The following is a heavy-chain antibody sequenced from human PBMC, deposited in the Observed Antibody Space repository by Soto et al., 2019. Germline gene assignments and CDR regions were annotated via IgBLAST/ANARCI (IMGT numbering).Heavy chain of an antibody. J-gene: IGHJ3*02. CDR1: GGSISSGGYS. CDR3: ARDPKRIQLWLYAFDI. D-gene: IGHD5-18*01. Sequence: PSETLSLTCAVSGGSISSGGYSWSWVRQPPGKGLEWIGYIYHSGSTYYNPSLKSRVTISVDRSKNQFFLRLRSVTAADTAVYYCARDPKRIQLWLYAFDIWGQGTMVTVSS. V-gene: IGHV4-30-2*01. CDR2: IYHSGST.